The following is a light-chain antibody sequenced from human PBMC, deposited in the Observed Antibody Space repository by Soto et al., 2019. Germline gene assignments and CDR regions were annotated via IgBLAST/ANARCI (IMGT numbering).Light chain of an antibody. CDR2: DAS. J-gene: IGKJ2*01. V-gene: IGKV3-20*01. Sequence: EIVLTQSPGTLFLSPGERATLSCRASQSVSSSYLAWYQQKPGQAPRLLIYDASSRATGIPDRFSGSGSGTDFTLTISRLEPEDCAVYFCQQYGSSPYTFGQGTKLEIK. CDR1: QSVSSSY. CDR3: QQYGSSPYT.